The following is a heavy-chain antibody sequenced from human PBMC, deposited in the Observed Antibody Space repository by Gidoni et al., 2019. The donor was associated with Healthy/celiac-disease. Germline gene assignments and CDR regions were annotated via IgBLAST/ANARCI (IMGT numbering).Heavy chain of an antibody. CDR1: GLPLSSYS. CDR2: ISSSSSYI. D-gene: IGHD5-18*01. V-gene: IGHV3-21*01. CDR3: ARGLLRGAMVTDWFDP. Sequence: EVQLVESGGGLVKPGGSLRPSCAALGLPLSSYSMTWVRQAPGKGLEWVSSISSSSSYIYYADSVKGRFTISRDNAKNSLYLQMNSLRAEDTAVYYCARGLLRGAMVTDWFDPWGQGTLVTVSS. J-gene: IGHJ5*02.